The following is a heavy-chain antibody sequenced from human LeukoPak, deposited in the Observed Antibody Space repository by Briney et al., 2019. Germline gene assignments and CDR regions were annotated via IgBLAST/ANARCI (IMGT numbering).Heavy chain of an antibody. Sequence: GGSLRLSCAASGFTFSTYAMSWVRQAPGKGLEWVSVISGSGGSTYYADSVKGRFTISRDNSKNTLYLQMNSLRPGDTADYYCAKESPSFDYWGQGTLVTVSS. V-gene: IGHV3-23*01. CDR3: AKESPSFDY. CDR2: ISGSGGST. J-gene: IGHJ4*02. CDR1: GFTFSTYA.